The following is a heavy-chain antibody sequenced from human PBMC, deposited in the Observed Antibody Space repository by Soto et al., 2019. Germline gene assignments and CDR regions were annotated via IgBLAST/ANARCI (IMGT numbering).Heavy chain of an antibody. J-gene: IGHJ4*02. Sequence: GGSLRLSCAASGFTFSSYGMHWVRQAPGKGLEWVAVIWYDGSNKYYADSVKGRFTISRDNSKNTLYLQMNSLRAEDTAVYYCARDPRSGYDGEVDYWGQGTLVTVSS. CDR1: GFTFSSYG. CDR2: IWYDGSNK. D-gene: IGHD5-12*01. CDR3: ARDPRSGYDGEVDY. V-gene: IGHV3-33*01.